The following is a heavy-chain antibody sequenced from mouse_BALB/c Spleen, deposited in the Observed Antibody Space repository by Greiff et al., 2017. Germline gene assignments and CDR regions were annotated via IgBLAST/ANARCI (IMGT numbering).Heavy chain of an antibody. CDR3: ARLPNWGFDY. Sequence: EVKLMESGPGLVKPSQSLSLTCTVTGYSITSDYAWNWIRQFPGNKLEWMGYISYSGSTSYNPSLKSRISITRDTSKNQFFLQLNSVTTEDTATYYCARLPNWGFDYWGQGTTLTVSS. J-gene: IGHJ2*01. D-gene: IGHD4-1*01. CDR2: ISYSGST. V-gene: IGHV3-2*02. CDR1: GYSITSDYA.